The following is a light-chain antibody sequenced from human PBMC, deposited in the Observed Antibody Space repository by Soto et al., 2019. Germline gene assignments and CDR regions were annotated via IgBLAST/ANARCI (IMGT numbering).Light chain of an antibody. V-gene: IGLV2-18*02. CDR3: SSFTSSTTYV. CDR2: EVS. Sequence: QSVLTQPPSVSGTPGHSVAVSCTGTSSDVGSYNRVSWYQQPPGTAPKLIIYEVSNRPSGVPDRFSGSKSGNTASLTISGLQAEDEADYYCSSFTSSTTYVFGTGTKVTV. J-gene: IGLJ1*01. CDR1: SSDVGSYNR.